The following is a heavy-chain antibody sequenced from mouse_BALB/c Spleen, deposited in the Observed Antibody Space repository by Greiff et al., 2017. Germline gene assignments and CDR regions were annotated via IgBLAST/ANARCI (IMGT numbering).Heavy chain of an antibody. Sequence: QVQLKQSGPELVKPGASVKISCKASGYAFSSSWMNWVKQRPGQGLEWIGRIYPGDGDTNYNGKFKGKATLTADKSSSTAYMQLSSLTSVDSAVYFCARGYYFDYWGQGTTLTVSS. J-gene: IGHJ2*01. CDR1: GYAFSSSW. V-gene: IGHV1-82*01. CDR3: ARGYYFDY. CDR2: IYPGDGDT.